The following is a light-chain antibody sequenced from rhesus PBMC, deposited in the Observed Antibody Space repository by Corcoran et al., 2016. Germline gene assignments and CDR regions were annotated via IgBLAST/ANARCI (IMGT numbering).Light chain of an antibody. Sequence: DIRMTQSPSSLSASVGDRVIITCRASQGINDWLAWYQQKPGKAPNLLIYSTYNLETGVPSRFSGNGSGTNFTLTISSRQPEDIATYYCQQHDSSPWTFGQGTKVEI. CDR2: STY. CDR1: QGINDW. J-gene: IGKJ1*01. CDR3: QQHDSSPWT. V-gene: IGKV1-69*01.